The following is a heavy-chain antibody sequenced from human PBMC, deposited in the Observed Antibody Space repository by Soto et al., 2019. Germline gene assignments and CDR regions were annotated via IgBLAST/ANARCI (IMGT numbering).Heavy chain of an antibody. V-gene: IGHV3-30-3*01. Sequence: QVQLVESGGGVVQPGRSLRLSCAASGFTFSSYTMHWVSQAPGKGLEWVALISYDGSNKYYADSVKGRFTISRDNSKNTLYLQVNSLRPDDTAVYYCARAISGTFYGMDVWGRGTTVTVSS. CDR2: ISYDGSNK. J-gene: IGHJ6*02. CDR1: GFTFSSYT. CDR3: ARAISGTFYGMDV. D-gene: IGHD1-1*01.